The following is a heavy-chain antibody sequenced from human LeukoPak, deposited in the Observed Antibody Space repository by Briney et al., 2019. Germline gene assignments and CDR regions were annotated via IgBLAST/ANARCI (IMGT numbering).Heavy chain of an antibody. D-gene: IGHD5-18*01. CDR1: GYTFTSYG. V-gene: IGHV1-18*01. J-gene: IGHJ3*02. Sequence: ASVKVSCKASGYTFTSYGISWVRQAPGQGLEWMGWISAYNGNTNYAQKLQGRVTMTTDTSTSTAYMELRSLRSDDTAVYYCARDFHGYSYGSDAFDIWGQGTMVTVSS. CDR2: ISAYNGNT. CDR3: ARDFHGYSYGSDAFDI.